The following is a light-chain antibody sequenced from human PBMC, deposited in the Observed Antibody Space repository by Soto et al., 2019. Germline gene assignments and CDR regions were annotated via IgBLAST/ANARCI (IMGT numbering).Light chain of an antibody. CDR1: QSVTNS. CDR2: DAS. CDR3: QQHISWPLT. J-gene: IGKJ4*01. Sequence: EIVLTQSPGTLSLSPGERATLSCRASQSVTNSLAWYQQKPGQAPRLLVYDASNRATGIPTRFSGSGSGTDFTLTISNLEPEDFAVYYCQQHISWPLTFGGGTKVDNK. V-gene: IGKV3-11*01.